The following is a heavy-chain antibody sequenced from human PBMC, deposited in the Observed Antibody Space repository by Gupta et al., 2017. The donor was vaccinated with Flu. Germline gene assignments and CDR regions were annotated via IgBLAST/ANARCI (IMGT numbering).Heavy chain of an antibody. CDR1: GFTFAEYA. D-gene: IGHD2-15*01. J-gene: IGHJ4*02. V-gene: IGHV3-9*01. CDR2: ISWNSDNI. CDR3: TKDRYCSGGRCPLDY. Sequence: EVQLVESGGGLVQPGRSLRLSCATSGFTFAEYAMHWVRQAPGKGLEWVSGISWNSDNIGYADSVKCRFTISRDNAKNSLYLQMNSLRAEDTALYYCTKDRYCSGGRCPLDYWGQGTLVTVSS.